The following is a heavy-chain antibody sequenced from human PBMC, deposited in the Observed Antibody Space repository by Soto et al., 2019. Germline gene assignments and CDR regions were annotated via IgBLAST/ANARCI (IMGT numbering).Heavy chain of an antibody. CDR2: IYYSGST. CDR3: ARGHGLDSSSSRENWFDP. V-gene: IGHV4-39*01. Sequence: SETLSLTCTVSGGSISSSSYYWGWIRQPPGKGLEWIGSIYYSGSTYYNPSLKSRVTISVDTSKNQFSLKLSSVTAADTAVYYCARGHGLDSSSSRENWFDPWGQGTLVTVSS. J-gene: IGHJ5*02. CDR1: GGSISSSSYY. D-gene: IGHD6-6*01.